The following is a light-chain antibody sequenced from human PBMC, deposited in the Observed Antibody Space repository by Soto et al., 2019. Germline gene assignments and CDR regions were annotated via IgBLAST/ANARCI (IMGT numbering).Light chain of an antibody. J-gene: IGKJ4*01. CDR3: QQYYNWPPLT. Sequence: EIVMTQSPATLSVSPGDKATLSCRASESVSKNLAWFQQKPAQAPRLLIYGASTRATGIPARFSGSGSGTDFTLTISSLQYEDFAVYYCQQYYNWPPLTFGGGTKVEIK. V-gene: IGKV3-15*01. CDR1: ESVSKN. CDR2: GAS.